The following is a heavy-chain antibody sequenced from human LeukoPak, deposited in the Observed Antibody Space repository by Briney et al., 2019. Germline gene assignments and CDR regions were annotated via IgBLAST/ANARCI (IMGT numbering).Heavy chain of an antibody. Sequence: ASVKVSCKASGYTFTSYGISWVRQAPGQGLEWMGWISAYNGNTNYAQKLQGRVTMTTDTSTSTAYMELRSLRSDDTAVYYCARDYLTYYYDSSGLNWFDPWGRGTLVTVSS. V-gene: IGHV1-18*01. J-gene: IGHJ5*02. CDR1: GYTFTSYG. CDR3: ARDYLTYYYDSSGLNWFDP. CDR2: ISAYNGNT. D-gene: IGHD3-22*01.